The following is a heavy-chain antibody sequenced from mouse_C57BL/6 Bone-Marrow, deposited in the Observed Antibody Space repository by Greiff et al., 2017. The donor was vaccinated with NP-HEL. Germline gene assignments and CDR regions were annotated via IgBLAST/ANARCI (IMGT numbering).Heavy chain of an antibody. CDR1: GYTFTSYW. J-gene: IGHJ3*01. CDR2: ILPGSGST. D-gene: IGHD2-2*01. V-gene: IGHV1-9*01. Sequence: QVQLQQPGAELVKPGASVKLSCKASGYTFTSYWMHWVKQRPGHGLEWIGEILPGSGSTNYNEKFKGKATFTADTSSNTAYMQLSSLTTEDSAIYYCAREGTMVTTPFAYWGQGTLVTVSA. CDR3: AREGTMVTTPFAY.